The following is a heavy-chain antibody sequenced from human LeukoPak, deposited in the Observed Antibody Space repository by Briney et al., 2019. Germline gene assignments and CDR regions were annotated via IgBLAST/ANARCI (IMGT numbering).Heavy chain of an antibody. D-gene: IGHD6-13*01. V-gene: IGHV1-18*01. CDR3: ARRNSSSWYRVGAFDI. CDR2: ISAYNGNT. J-gene: IGHJ3*02. Sequence: GASVKVSCKASGYTFTSYGISWVRQAPGQGLEWMGWISAYNGNTNYAQKLQGRVTMTRDTSTSTVYMELSSLRSEDTAVYYCARRNSSSWYRVGAFDIWGQGTMVTVSS. CDR1: GYTFTSYG.